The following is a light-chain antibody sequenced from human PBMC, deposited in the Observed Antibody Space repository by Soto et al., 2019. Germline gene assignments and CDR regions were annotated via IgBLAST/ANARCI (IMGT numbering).Light chain of an antibody. CDR2: ANG. J-gene: IGLJ1*01. CDR1: SSNIGAGYG. Sequence: QSALTQPPSVSGAPGQRVTISCTGSSSNIGAGYGVHWYQQLPGTAPILLIFANGNRPSGVPDRFSGSRSGTSASLAITALQAEDEADYYCQSYDSSLTAYVFGTGTKVTVL. V-gene: IGLV1-40*01. CDR3: QSYDSSLTAYV.